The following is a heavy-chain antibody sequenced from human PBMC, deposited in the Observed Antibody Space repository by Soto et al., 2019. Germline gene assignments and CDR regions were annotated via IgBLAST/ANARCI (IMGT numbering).Heavy chain of an antibody. CDR2: IYSSGST. D-gene: IGHD2-2*01. J-gene: IGHJ6*02. V-gene: IGHV4-59*01. CDR3: AGGLSPYYYYGLGV. CDR1: GGSMSSYY. Sequence: SETLSLTCSVSGGSMSSYYWSWIRQPPGKGLEWIGYIYSSGSTNYNPSLKSRVIISADTSKNQFSLKLSSVIAADTAVYYCAGGLSPYYYYGLGVWGQGTTVTVSS.